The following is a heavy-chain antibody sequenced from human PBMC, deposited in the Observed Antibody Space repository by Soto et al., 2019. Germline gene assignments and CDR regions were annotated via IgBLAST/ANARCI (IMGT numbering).Heavy chain of an antibody. CDR2: IYYSGST. V-gene: IGHV4-39*01. D-gene: IGHD1-1*01. J-gene: IGHJ4*02. CDR1: GGSISSSSYY. Sequence: SETLSLTCTVSGGSISSSSYYWGWIRQPPGKGLEWIGSIYYSGSTYYNPSLKSRVTISVDTSKNQFSLKLSSVTAADTAVYYCARHTADWRQPTWYFDYSGQGTLVIGSS. CDR3: ARHTADWRQPTWYFDY.